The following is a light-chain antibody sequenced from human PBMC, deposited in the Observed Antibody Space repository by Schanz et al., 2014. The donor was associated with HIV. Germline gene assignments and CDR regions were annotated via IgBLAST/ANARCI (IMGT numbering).Light chain of an antibody. V-gene: IGKV3-20*01. CDR3: HQYGSLPWT. J-gene: IGKJ1*01. CDR2: DAS. CDR1: QSVSSSY. Sequence: EIVLTQSPGTLSLSPGERATLSCRASQSVSSSYLAWYQQKPGQAPRLLIFDASNRATGIPDRFSGGESGTDFTLTINRMEPEDCAVYYCHQYGSLPWTFGQGTKVEVK.